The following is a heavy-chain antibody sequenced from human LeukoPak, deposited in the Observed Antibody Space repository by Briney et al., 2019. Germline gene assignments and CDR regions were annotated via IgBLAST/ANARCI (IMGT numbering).Heavy chain of an antibody. CDR2: IYYSGST. J-gene: IGHJ4*02. D-gene: IGHD5-18*01. CDR1: GGSISRGDYY. V-gene: IGHV4-30-4*08. CDR3: AREGSSYGYRHFDY. Sequence: SETLSLTCTVSGGSISRGDYYWSWIRQPPGKGLEWFGYIYYSGSTYYNPSLKSRVTISVDTSKNQFSLKLSSVTAADTAVYYCAREGSSYGYRHFDYWGQGTLVTVSS.